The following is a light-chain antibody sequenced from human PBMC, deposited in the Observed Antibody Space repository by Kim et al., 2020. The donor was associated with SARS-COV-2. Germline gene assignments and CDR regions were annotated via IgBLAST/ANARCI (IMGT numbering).Light chain of an antibody. V-gene: IGKV3-20*01. CDR1: QSVSRNF. CDR2: GAS. Sequence: LSPGQGATISCRASQSVSRNFLTWYQQKPGQAPRLLIFGASTRATGITDRFSGSGSGTDFILTINRLEPEDFAVYYCQQYGTSLYTFGQGTKLEI. J-gene: IGKJ2*01. CDR3: QQYGTSLYT.